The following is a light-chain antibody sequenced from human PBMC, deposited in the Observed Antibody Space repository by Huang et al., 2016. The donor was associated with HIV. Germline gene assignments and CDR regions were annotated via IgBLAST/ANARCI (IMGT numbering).Light chain of an antibody. J-gene: IGKJ1*01. CDR1: QSVSSN. CDR3: QQYNKWPRT. CDR2: GAS. Sequence: EIVMTQSPATLSVSPGERATLSCRASQSVSSNLAWYQQKPGQAPRLLISGASTRATGSPARCSGSGSGTEFTLTISSLQSEDFAVYYCQQYNKWPRTFGQGTKVEIK. V-gene: IGKV3-15*01.